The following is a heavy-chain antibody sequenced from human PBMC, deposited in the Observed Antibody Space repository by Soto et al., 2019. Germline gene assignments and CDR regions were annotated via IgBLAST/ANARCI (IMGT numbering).Heavy chain of an antibody. J-gene: IGHJ4*02. CDR2: IYYSGST. D-gene: IGHD3-9*01. V-gene: IGHV4-39*01. Sequence: PSETLSLPCTVSGGSISSSSYYWGWIRQPPGKGLEWIGSIYYSGSTYYNPSLKSRVTIFVDTSKNQYSLKLSSVTAADTAVYYCARRLRYFDWLFSPTDYWGQGTLVTVSS. CDR1: GGSISSSSYY. CDR3: ARRLRYFDWLFSPTDY.